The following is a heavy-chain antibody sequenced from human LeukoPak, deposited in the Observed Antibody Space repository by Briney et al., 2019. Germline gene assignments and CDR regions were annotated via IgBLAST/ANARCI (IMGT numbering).Heavy chain of an antibody. CDR2: INPNSGGT. D-gene: IGHD3-3*01. Sequence: GASVKVSCKASGYTFTGYYMHWVRQAPGQGLEWMGWINPNSGGTNYAQKFQGRVTMTRDTSISTAYMELSRLRSDDTAVYYCARDGLEWLFSGGVSTDVWGQGTTVTVSS. CDR1: GYTFTGYY. V-gene: IGHV1-2*02. CDR3: ARDGLEWLFSGGVSTDV. J-gene: IGHJ6*02.